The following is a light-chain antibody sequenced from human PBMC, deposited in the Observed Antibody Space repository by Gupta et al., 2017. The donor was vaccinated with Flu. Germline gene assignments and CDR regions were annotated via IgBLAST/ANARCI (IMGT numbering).Light chain of an antibody. CDR3: SSYTSSDPVV. J-gene: IGLJ2*01. CDR2: GVS. Sequence: QSALTHPTSVPGSPGQSITISCPGTSSDVGAYEYVSWYQQHPGKAPKLIIYGVSNRPSGVSNRVSGSKSGNTASLTISGLQADDEADYYCSSYTSSDPVVFGGGTKVTVL. V-gene: IGLV2-14*01. CDR1: SSDVGAYEY.